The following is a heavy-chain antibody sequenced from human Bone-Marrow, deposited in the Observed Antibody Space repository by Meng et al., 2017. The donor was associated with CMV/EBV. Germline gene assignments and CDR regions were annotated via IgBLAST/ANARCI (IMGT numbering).Heavy chain of an antibody. J-gene: IGHJ5*02. D-gene: IGHD3-3*01. CDR3: ARGTFWSGYYAQNWFDP. CDR2: INPGGTSP. V-gene: IGHV1-46*01. CDR1: GYTFTSYY. Sequence: ASVKVSCKASGYTFTSYYIHWVRQAPGQGLEWMGIINPGGTSPSYAQRFQGRVTMTRDTSTSTVYMELTSLRSEDTAVYYCARGTFWSGYYAQNWFDPWGQGTLVTCSS.